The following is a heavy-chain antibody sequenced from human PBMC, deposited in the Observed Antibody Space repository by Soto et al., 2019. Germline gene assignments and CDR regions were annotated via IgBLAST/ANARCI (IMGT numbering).Heavy chain of an antibody. D-gene: IGHD2-15*01. CDR2: INPNDGST. CDR1: GYTFAMHY. CDR3: AREDGGGGRRHDF. Sequence: QVQMVQSGAEVRKPGASVTISCKTSGYTFAMHYIHWVRQAPGQGLEWMGMINPNDGSTNYVQRFQGRVTMIRDTSKRTVFLNMSRLTSDDTAVFFCAREDGGGGRRHDFWGQGTLITVSS. J-gene: IGHJ4*02. V-gene: IGHV1-46*01.